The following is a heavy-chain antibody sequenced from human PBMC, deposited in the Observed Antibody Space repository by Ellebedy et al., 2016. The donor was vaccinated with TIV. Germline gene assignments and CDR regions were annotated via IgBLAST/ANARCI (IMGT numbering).Heavy chain of an antibody. Sequence: MPSETLSLTCAVYGGSFTSHYWRWILQLPGKGLEWIGYIFYIGSTNYSPSLKSRVTISVDTSKNQFSLNLSSVTAADTGVYYCARHVEMEWLLSPVYCLDVWGQGTTVTVSS. J-gene: IGHJ6*02. V-gene: IGHV4-59*08. D-gene: IGHD3-3*01. CDR3: ARHVEMEWLLSPVYCLDV. CDR2: IFYIGST. CDR1: GGSFTSHY.